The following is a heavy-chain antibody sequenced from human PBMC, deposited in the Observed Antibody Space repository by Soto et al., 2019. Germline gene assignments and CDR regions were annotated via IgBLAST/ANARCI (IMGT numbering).Heavy chain of an antibody. D-gene: IGHD6-19*01. CDR2: IIPIFGTA. CDR1: GVTFSKFI. J-gene: IGHJ6*02. CDR3: AKVRYSSPMGYYYGMDV. Sequence: QVQLEQSGGEVKKPGSSVKVSCKASGVTFSKFIMTWVRQAPGLGLEWVGGIIPIFGTANSAQKFQGRVTITADESTSTSCLEVSNLRSEDTAVYYCAKVRYSSPMGYYYGMDVWGQGTAVTVSS. V-gene: IGHV1-69*01.